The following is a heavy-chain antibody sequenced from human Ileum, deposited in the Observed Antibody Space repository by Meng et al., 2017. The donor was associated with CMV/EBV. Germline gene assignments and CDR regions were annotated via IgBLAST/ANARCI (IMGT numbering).Heavy chain of an antibody. V-gene: IGHV3-23*01. Sequence: GESLKISCVASGLTVSTYSMHWVRQAPGKGLEWVSVMSASGDSTYYADSVKGRFTISRDNSRNTLYLQTNSLRAEDTALYYCATAGGTNYLAYYFDYWGQGTMVTVSS. CDR1: GLTVSTYS. D-gene: IGHD4/OR15-4a*01. J-gene: IGHJ4*02. CDR3: ATAGGTNYLAYYFDY. CDR2: MSASGDST.